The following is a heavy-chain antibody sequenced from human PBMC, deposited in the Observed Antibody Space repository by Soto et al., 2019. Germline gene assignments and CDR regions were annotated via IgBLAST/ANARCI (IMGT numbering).Heavy chain of an antibody. CDR2: ITGSGGST. J-gene: IGHJ4*02. CDR1: GFTFSSYA. CDR3: AKVRGWPVFYCDC. V-gene: IGHV3-23*01. D-gene: IGHD6-19*01. Sequence: EVQLLESGGGLVQPGGSLRLSCAASGFTFSSYAMTWVRQAPGKGREWVSSITGSGGSTYYLDTVKGRFTISRDSSKNTLYLQMSSLRDEDTAVYYCAKVRGWPVFYCDCWGQGTLVTVSS.